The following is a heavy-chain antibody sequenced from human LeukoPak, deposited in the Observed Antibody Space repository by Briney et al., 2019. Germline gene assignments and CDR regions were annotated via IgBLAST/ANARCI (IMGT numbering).Heavy chain of an antibody. CDR3: AKALTGYSSSWYDAFDI. CDR2: NDGSST. V-gene: IGHV3-74*01. CDR1: GFTFSSYW. J-gene: IGHJ3*02. D-gene: IGHD6-13*01. Sequence: GGSLRLSCGASGFTFSSYWMHWVRQAPGKGLVWVSRNDGSSTSYADSVQGRFTISRDNAKNTLYLQMNSLRAEDMALYYCAKALTGYSSSWYDAFDIWGQGTMVTVSS.